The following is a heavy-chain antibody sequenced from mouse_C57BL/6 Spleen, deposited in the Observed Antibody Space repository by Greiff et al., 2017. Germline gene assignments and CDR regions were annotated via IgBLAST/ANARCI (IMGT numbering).Heavy chain of an antibody. V-gene: IGHV1-66*01. CDR1: GYSFTSYY. J-gene: IGHJ4*01. CDR3: ARGGSYAMDY. CDR2: IYPGSGNT. Sequence: VHLVESGPELVKPGASVKISCKASGYSFTSYYIHWVKQRPGQGLEWIGWIYPGSGNTKYNEKFKGKATLTADTSSSTAYMQLSSLTSEDSAVYYCARGGSYAMDYWGQGTSVTASS.